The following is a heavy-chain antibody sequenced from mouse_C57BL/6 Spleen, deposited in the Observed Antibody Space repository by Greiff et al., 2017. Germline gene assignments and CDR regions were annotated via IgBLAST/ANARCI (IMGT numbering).Heavy chain of an antibody. CDR3: ARGGNCDY. J-gene: IGHJ2*01. CDR2: ISDGGSYT. Sequence: DVKLVESGGGLVKPGGSLKLSCAASGFTFSSYAMSWVRQTPEKRLEWVATISDGGSYTYYPDNVKGRFTISRDNAKNNLYLQMSHLKSEDTAMYYCARGGNCDYWGQGTTLTVSS. CDR1: GFTFSSYA. V-gene: IGHV5-4*03. D-gene: IGHD2-1*01.